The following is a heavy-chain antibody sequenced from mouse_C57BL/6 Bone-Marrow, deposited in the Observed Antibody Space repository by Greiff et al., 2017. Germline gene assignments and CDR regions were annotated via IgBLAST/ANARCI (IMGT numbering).Heavy chain of an antibody. Sequence: QVQLQQSGAELVKPGASVKLSCKASGYTFTSYWMHWVKQRPGQGLEWIGMIHPNSGSTNYNEKFKSKATLTVDKSSSTAYMQLSSLTSEDSAVYYCARSLYGNSYYFDYWGQGTTLTVSS. CDR1: GYTFTSYW. V-gene: IGHV1-64*01. D-gene: IGHD2-1*01. CDR3: ARSLYGNSYYFDY. CDR2: IHPNSGST. J-gene: IGHJ2*01.